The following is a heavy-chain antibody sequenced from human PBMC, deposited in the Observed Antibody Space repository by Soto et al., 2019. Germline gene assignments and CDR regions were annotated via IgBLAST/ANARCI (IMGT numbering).Heavy chain of an antibody. Sequence: QVQLVQSGAEVKKPGSSVKVSCKASGGTFSSYTISWVRQAPGQGLEWMGRIIPILGIANYAQQFQGRVTIPADKSTSTAYMELSSLRSEDTAVYYCARTDYGDYVEGGWGQGTLVTVSS. D-gene: IGHD4-17*01. CDR1: GGTFSSYT. J-gene: IGHJ4*02. V-gene: IGHV1-69*02. CDR2: IIPILGIA. CDR3: ARTDYGDYVEGG.